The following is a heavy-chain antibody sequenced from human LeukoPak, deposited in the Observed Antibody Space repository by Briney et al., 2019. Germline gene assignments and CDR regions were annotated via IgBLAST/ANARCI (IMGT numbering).Heavy chain of an antibody. D-gene: IGHD2-2*01. CDR2: IYYSGST. J-gene: IGHJ5*02. Sequence: SETLSLTCTVSGGSISSSSYYWGWIRQPPGKGLEWIGSIYYSGSTYYNPSLKSRVTISVDTSKNQFSVKLRSVTASVTAVYYWARCPSLGYCTSTSCSSTVWFDPWGQGTLVTVSS. V-gene: IGHV4-39*01. CDR3: ARCPSLGYCTSTSCSSTVWFDP. CDR1: GGSISSSSYY.